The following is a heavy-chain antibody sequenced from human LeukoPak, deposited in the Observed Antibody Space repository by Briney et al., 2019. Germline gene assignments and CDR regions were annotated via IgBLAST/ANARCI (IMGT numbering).Heavy chain of an antibody. CDR3: ATRAYCSSTSCYSSDY. Sequence: PSETLSLTCAVYGGSFSGYYWSWTRQPPGKGLEWIGEINHSGSTNYNPSLKSRVTISVDTSKNQFSLKLSSVTAADTAVYYCATRAYCSSTSCYSSDYWGQGTLVTVSS. V-gene: IGHV4-34*01. J-gene: IGHJ4*02. CDR2: INHSGST. CDR1: GGSFSGYY. D-gene: IGHD2-2*01.